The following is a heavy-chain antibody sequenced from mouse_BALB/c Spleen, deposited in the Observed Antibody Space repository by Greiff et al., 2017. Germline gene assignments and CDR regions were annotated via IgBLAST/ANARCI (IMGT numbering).Heavy chain of an antibody. Sequence: DVMLVESGGGLVKPGGSLKLSCAASGFTFSSYAMSWVRQTPEKRLEWVASISSGGSTYYPDSVKGRFTISRDNARNILYLQMSSLRSEDTAMYYCARYYYGSSLYYAMDYWGQGTSVTGSS. J-gene: IGHJ4*01. CDR3: ARYYYGSSLYYAMDY. V-gene: IGHV5-6-5*01. CDR1: GFTFSSYA. D-gene: IGHD1-1*01. CDR2: ISSGGST.